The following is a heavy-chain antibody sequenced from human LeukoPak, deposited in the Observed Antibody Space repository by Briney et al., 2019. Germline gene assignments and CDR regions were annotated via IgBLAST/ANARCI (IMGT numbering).Heavy chain of an antibody. Sequence: GGSLRLSCAASGFTFSSYGMHWVRQPPGKGLEWVAVIWYDGSNKYYADSVKGRFTISRDNSKNTLYLQMNSLRAEDTAVYYCAKDLTTGTLSFDYWGQGTLVTVSS. CDR3: AKDLTTGTLSFDY. V-gene: IGHV3-33*06. J-gene: IGHJ4*02. CDR2: IWYDGSNK. CDR1: GFTFSSYG. D-gene: IGHD1-1*01.